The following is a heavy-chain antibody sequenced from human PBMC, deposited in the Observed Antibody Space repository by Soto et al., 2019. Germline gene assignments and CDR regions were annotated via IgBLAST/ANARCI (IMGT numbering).Heavy chain of an antibody. CDR3: ASEGYYGSGSYYNYYYYGMDV. J-gene: IGHJ6*02. Sequence: ASVKVSCKASGYTFTGYYMHWVRQAPGQGLEWMGWINLNSVGTNYAQKFQGWVTMTRDTSISSAYMLLSRLRSDDTAVYYFASEGYYGSGSYYNYYYYGMDVWGQGTTVTVSS. CDR1: GYTFTGYY. V-gene: IGHV1-2*04. CDR2: INLNSVGT. D-gene: IGHD3-10*01.